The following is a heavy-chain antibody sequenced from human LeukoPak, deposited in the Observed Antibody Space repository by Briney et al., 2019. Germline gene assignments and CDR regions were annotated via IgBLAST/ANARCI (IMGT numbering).Heavy chain of an antibody. CDR1: GYSFTSYW. D-gene: IGHD3-22*01. CDR2: IYPGDSDT. J-gene: IGHJ3*02. V-gene: IGHV5-51*01. Sequence: GESLKISCKGSGYSFTSYWIGWVRQMPGKGLEWMGIIYPGDSDTRYSPTFQGQVTISAGKSISTAYLQWSSLKASDTAMYYCATDSSGYHDAFDIWGQGTMVTVSS. CDR3: ATDSSGYHDAFDI.